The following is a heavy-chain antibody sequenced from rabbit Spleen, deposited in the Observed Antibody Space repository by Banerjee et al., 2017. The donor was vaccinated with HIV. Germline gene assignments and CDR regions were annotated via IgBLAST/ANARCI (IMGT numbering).Heavy chain of an antibody. CDR3: ARAADDWTDGYASNL. D-gene: IGHD6-1*01. V-gene: IGHV1S45*01. J-gene: IGHJ4*01. Sequence: QEQLVESGGGLVKPEGSLKLSCTASGFSFSNKAVMCWVRQAPGKGLQWIACINAVTGKAVYASWAKGRFTFSKASSTTVTLQMASLTAADTATYFCARAADDWTDGYASNLWGPGTLVTVS. CDR1: GFSFSNKAV. CDR2: INAVTGKA.